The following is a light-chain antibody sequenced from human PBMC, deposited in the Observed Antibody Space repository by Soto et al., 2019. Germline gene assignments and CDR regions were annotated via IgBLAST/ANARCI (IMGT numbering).Light chain of an antibody. V-gene: IGKV1-39*01. CDR2: GAS. CDR1: QSISYY. Sequence: DIEMTQSPSSLSAYVGDRVNITCRASQSISYYLNWYQQKPGRAPDLLMYGASSLQSGVPSRFTGSGSGTEFTLTITSLQPGDFATYYCQQTYTTPLTCGGGTKVEIK. CDR3: QQTYTTPLT. J-gene: IGKJ4*01.